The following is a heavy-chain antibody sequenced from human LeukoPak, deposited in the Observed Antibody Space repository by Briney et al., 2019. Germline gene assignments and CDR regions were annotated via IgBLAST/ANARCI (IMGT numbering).Heavy chain of an antibody. V-gene: IGHV4-30-2*01. J-gene: IGHJ4*02. CDR1: GGSISSGGYS. D-gene: IGHD6-13*01. CDR3: TREQAGTSDY. CDR2: IYHSGST. Sequence: SETLSLTCAVSGGSISSGGYSWSWIRQPPGKGLEWIGYIYHSGSTYYNPSLKSRVTISVDRSKNQFSLKLSSVTAADTAVYYCTREQAGTSDYWGQGTLVTVSS.